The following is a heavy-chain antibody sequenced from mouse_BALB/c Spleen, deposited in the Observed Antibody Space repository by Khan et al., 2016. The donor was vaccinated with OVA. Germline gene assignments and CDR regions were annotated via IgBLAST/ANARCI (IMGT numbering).Heavy chain of an antibody. CDR3: ARNSYMYDFTY. D-gene: IGHD2-14*01. J-gene: IGHJ3*01. Sequence: QVQLKESGPGLVQPSQSLSITCTVSGFSLTTYGVHWVRQSPGKGLEWLGLIWSGGNTDYNAAFISRLSISKDNSKSQVFFKMRSLQADDTAMYYCARNSYMYDFTYWGQGTLVTVSA. CDR1: GFSLTTYG. V-gene: IGHV2-2*01. CDR2: IWSGGNT.